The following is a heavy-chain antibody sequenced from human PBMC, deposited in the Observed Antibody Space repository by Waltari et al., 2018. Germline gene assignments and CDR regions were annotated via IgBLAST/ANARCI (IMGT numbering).Heavy chain of an antibody. CDR2: IKQDGSEN. J-gene: IGHJ4*02. V-gene: IGHV3-7*01. CDR3: ARPYASGWYINFDY. CDR1: GFTFSSYW. Sequence: EVQLVESGGGLVQPGGSLRLSCAASGFTFSSYWMSWVRQAPGKGLEWVANIKQDGSENYYVDSVKGRFTFSRDNAKNSLYLQMNSLRAEDTAVYYCARPYASGWYINFDYWGQGTLVTFSS. D-gene: IGHD6-19*01.